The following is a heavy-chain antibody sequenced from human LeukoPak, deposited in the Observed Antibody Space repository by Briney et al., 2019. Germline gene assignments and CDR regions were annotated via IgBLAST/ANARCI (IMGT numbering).Heavy chain of an antibody. CDR2: VSSSGSTM. D-gene: IGHD1-26*01. Sequence: GGSLRLSCAASGFIFSDYYMSWIRQAPEKGLEWLSYVSSSGSTMYSADSVKGRFTASRDNAKNSLYLQMDSLRAEDTAVYYCAKGLIVGALYWGQGTLVTVSS. J-gene: IGHJ4*02. CDR3: AKGLIVGALY. V-gene: IGHV3-11*01. CDR1: GFIFSDYY.